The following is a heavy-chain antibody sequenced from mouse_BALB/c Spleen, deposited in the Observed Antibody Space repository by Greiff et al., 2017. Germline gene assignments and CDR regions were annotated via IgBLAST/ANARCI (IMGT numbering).Heavy chain of an antibody. Sequence: EVQLVESGGGLVQPGGSLKLSCAASGFDFSRYWMSWVRQAPGKGLEWIGEINPDSSTINYTPSLKDKFIISRDNAKNTLYLQMSKVRSEDTALYYCARLYYGNYAWFAYWCQGTLVTVSA. D-gene: IGHD2-1*01. J-gene: IGHJ3*01. CDR3: ARLYYGNYAWFAY. V-gene: IGHV4-1*02. CDR2: INPDSSTI. CDR1: GFDFSRYW.